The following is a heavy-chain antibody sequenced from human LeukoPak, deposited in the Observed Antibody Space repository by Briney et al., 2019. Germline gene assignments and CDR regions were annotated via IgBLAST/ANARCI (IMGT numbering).Heavy chain of an antibody. D-gene: IGHD6-19*01. J-gene: IGHJ4*02. Sequence: ASVKVSCKVSGYTLTELSMHWVRQAPGKGLEWMGGFDPEDGETIYAQKFQGRVTMTEDTSTDTAYMELSGLRSEDTAVYYCATEPAGYSSGWYHSPPWWNWGQGTLVTVSS. CDR1: GYTLTELS. CDR3: ATEPAGYSSGWYHSPPWWN. CDR2: FDPEDGET. V-gene: IGHV1-24*01.